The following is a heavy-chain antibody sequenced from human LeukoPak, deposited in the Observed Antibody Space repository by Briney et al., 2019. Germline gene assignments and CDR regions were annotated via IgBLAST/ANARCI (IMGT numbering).Heavy chain of an antibody. D-gene: IGHD3-3*01. V-gene: IGHV3-53*01. CDR1: GFTFSSYA. CDR3: AAAGVPAAKLPVLRFLERFSGAFDY. CDR2: IYSGGST. J-gene: IGHJ4*02. Sequence: PGGSLRLSCAASGFTFSSYAMSWVRQAPGKGLEWVSVIYSGGSTHYADSVKGRFTISRDHSKNTLYLQMNSLRDEDTAVYYCAAAGVPAAKLPVLRFLERFSGAFDYWGQGTLVTVSS.